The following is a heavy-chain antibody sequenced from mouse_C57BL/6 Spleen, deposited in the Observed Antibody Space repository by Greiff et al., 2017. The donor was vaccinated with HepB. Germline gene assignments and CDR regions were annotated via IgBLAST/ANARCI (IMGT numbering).Heavy chain of an antibody. Sequence: EVQLQQSGPELVKPGASVKMSCKASGYTFTDYNMHWVKQSHGKSLEWIGYINPNNGGTSYNQKFKGKATLTVNKSSSTAYMELRSLTSEDSAVYYCARGYGSSSYYYAMDYWGQGTSVTVSS. CDR1: GYTFTDYN. CDR3: ARGYGSSSYYYAMDY. D-gene: IGHD1-1*01. J-gene: IGHJ4*01. CDR2: INPNNGGT. V-gene: IGHV1-22*01.